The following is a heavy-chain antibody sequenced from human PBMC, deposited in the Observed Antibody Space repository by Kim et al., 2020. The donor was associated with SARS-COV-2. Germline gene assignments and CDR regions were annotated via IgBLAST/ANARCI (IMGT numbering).Heavy chain of an antibody. D-gene: IGHD7-27*01. Sequence: GGSLRLSCAASGFTFSSYGMHWVRQAPGKGLEWVAVIWYDGSNKYYADSVKGRFTISRDNSKNTLYLQMNSLRAEDTAVYYCARDPRVNWGWTDKGYYYYGMDVWGQGTTVTVSS. J-gene: IGHJ6*02. CDR3: ARDPRVNWGWTDKGYYYYGMDV. V-gene: IGHV3-33*01. CDR1: GFTFSSYG. CDR2: IWYDGSNK.